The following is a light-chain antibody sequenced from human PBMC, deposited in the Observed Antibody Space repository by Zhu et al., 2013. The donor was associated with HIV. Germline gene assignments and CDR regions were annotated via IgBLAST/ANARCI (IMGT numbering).Light chain of an antibody. CDR1: QSISSY. V-gene: IGKV1-39*01. CDR2: AAS. Sequence: IQMTQSPSSLSASVGDRVTITCRASQSISSYLNWYQQKSGKVPKLLIYAASSLQSGVPSRFSGSGSGTDFTLSISSLQPEDFATYYCQQSYSIPLTFGGGTTVEIK. CDR3: QQSYSIPLT. J-gene: IGKJ4*01.